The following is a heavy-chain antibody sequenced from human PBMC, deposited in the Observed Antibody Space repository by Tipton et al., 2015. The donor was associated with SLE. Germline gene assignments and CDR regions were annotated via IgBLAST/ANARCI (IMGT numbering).Heavy chain of an antibody. Sequence: GSLRLSCAASGFTFSDYYMSWIRQAPGKGLEWVSYISSSGSTIYYADSVKGRFTISRDNAKNSLYLQMNSLRAEDTAVYYCARDQDSSSPAAFDIWGQGTMVTVSS. D-gene: IGHD6-6*01. J-gene: IGHJ3*02. CDR1: GFTFSDYY. CDR2: ISSSGSTI. V-gene: IGHV3-11*04. CDR3: ARDQDSSSPAAFDI.